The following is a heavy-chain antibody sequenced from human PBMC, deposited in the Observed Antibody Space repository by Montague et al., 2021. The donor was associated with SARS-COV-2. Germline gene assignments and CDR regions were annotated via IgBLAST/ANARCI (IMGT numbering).Heavy chain of an antibody. J-gene: IGHJ6*02. CDR1: GGSFSGYY. CDR2: INHSGST. V-gene: IGHV4-34*01. CDR3: ARGRYYGSGTSLGMDV. D-gene: IGHD3-10*01. Sequence: SETLSLTCAVYGGSFSGYYWSWIRKPPGKGMEWNGEINHSGSTNYNPSLKSRVTISVDTSKNQFSLKLSSVTAADTAVYYCARGRYYGSGTSLGMDVWGQGTTVTVSS.